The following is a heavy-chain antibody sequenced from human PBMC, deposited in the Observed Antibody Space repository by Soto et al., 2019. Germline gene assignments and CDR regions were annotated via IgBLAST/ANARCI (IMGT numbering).Heavy chain of an antibody. J-gene: IGHJ5*02. Sequence: SETLSLTCAVYGGSFSGYYWSWIRQPPGKGLEWIGEINHSGSTNYNPSLKSRVTISVDTSKNQFSLKLSSVTAADTAVYYCARGSPMVRVAHPLRKGWFDPWGQGTLVTVSS. CDR1: GGSFSGYY. V-gene: IGHV4-34*01. CDR2: INHSGST. D-gene: IGHD3-10*01. CDR3: ARGSPMVRVAHPLRKGWFDP.